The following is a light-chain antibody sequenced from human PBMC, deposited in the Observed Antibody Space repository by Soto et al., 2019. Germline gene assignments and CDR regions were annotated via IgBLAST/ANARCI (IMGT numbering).Light chain of an antibody. Sequence: EIVLTQSPGTLSLSPGERATLSCRASQSVSSSYLAWYQQKPGQAPRLLIYGASSRATGIPDRFSGSGSGTDFTLTISRLEPEDFAVYYYQQYGSSPPYTFGQETKLEIK. CDR2: GAS. V-gene: IGKV3-20*01. J-gene: IGKJ2*01. CDR3: QQYGSSPPYT. CDR1: QSVSSSY.